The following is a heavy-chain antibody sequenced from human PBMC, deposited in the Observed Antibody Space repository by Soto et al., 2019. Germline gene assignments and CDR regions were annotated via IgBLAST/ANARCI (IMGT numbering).Heavy chain of an antibody. V-gene: IGHV1-46*03. Sequence: SVKVSCKASGYTFTSYYMHWVRQAPGQGLEWMGIINPSGGSTSYAQKFQGRVTMTRDTSTSTVYMELSSLRSEDTAVYYCARKGYRLDVHYIWGRGSTVTAST. J-gene: IGHJ6*01. D-gene: IGHD3-10*01. CDR1: GYTFTSYY. CDR2: INPSGGST. CDR3: ARKGYRLDVHYI.